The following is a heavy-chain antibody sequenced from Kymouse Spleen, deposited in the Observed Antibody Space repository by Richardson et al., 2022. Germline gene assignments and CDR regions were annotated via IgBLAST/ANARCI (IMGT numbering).Heavy chain of an antibody. J-gene: IGHJ6*02. V-gene: IGHV3-48*02. CDR2: ISSSSSTI. Sequence: EVQLVESGGGLVQPGGSLRLSCAASGFTFSSYSMNWVRQAPGKGLEWVSYISSSSSTIYYADSVKGRFTISRDNAKNSLYLQMNSLRDEDTAVYYCARPQQLVPNYYYGMDVWGQGTTVTVSS. CDR1: GFTFSSYS. CDR3: ARPQQLVPNYYYGMDV. D-gene: IGHD6-13*01.